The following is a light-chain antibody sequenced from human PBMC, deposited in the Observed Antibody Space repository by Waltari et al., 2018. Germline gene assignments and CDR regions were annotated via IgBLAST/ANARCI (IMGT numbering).Light chain of an antibody. J-gene: IGKJ1*01. Sequence: EIVLTQSPGTLSLYLGDRATLSCRASQSIGRSVVWYQQRPGQAPRLLIYDISRLATGIPVRFSCSGYGTDFSLTISRLEPEDFSVYYCQKYERLPATFGQGTTVEIK. CDR2: DIS. CDR3: QKYERLPAT. V-gene: IGKV3-20*01. CDR1: QSIGRS.